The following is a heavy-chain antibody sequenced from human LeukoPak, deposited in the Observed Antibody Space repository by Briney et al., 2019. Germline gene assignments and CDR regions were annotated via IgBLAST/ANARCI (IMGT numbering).Heavy chain of an antibody. D-gene: IGHD4-11*01. CDR1: GSSVTSGYY. Sequence: SETLSLTCTVSGSSVTSGYYWGCIRQPPGKGLEWIGSIYHSGRTYYNPSLKNRVTMSVDTSKNQFSLKLSSVTAADTAVYYCGKVGNRNYWYYYYYMDVWGKGTTVTFSS. CDR3: GKVGNRNYWYYYYYMDV. CDR2: IYHSGRT. V-gene: IGHV4-38-2*02. J-gene: IGHJ6*03.